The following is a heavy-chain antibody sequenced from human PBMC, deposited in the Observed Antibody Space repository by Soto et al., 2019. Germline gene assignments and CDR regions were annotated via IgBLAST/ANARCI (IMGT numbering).Heavy chain of an antibody. CDR2: IIPIFGTA. Sequence: ASVKVSCKASGGTFSSYAISWVRQAPGQGLEWMGGIIPIFGTANCAQKFQGRVTITADESTSTAYMELSSLRSEDTAVYYCARTVVDGYNPEHYFDYWGQGTLVTVSS. CDR3: ARTVVDGYNPEHYFDY. D-gene: IGHD2-15*01. J-gene: IGHJ4*02. V-gene: IGHV1-69*13. CDR1: GGTFSSYA.